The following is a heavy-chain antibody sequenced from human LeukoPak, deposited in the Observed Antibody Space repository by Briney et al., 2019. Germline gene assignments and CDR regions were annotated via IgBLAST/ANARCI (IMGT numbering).Heavy chain of an antibody. CDR3: ARYAYPLRYMDV. CDR2: IIPIFGTA. V-gene: IGHV1-69*13. CDR1: GGTFSSYA. D-gene: IGHD3-16*01. J-gene: IGHJ6*03. Sequence: SVKVSCKASGGTFSSYAISWVRQAPGQGLEWMGGIIPIFGTANYAQKFQGRVTITADESTSAAYMELSSLRSEDTAVYYCARYAYPLRYMDVWGKGTTVTISS.